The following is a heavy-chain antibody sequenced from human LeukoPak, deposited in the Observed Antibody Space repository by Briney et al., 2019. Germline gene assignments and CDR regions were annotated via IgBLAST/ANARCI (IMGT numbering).Heavy chain of an antibody. Sequence: GGSLRLSCSTSGFAFSSYAIHWVRQAPGKGLEYVSGISNNGGTTYYADSVKGRFTISTDNSKKTVYLQMSSLRAEDTAVYHCVKDTGYSYGSGDYWGQGTLVTVSS. CDR2: ISNNGGTT. J-gene: IGHJ4*02. V-gene: IGHV3-64D*09. D-gene: IGHD5-18*01. CDR3: VKDTGYSYGSGDY. CDR1: GFAFSSYA.